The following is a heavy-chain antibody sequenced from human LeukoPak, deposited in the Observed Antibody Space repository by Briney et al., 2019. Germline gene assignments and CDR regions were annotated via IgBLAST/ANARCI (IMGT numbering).Heavy chain of an antibody. CDR2: INHSGST. V-gene: IGHV4-34*01. D-gene: IGHD3-10*01. Sequence: PGGSLRLSCAASGFTFSSYGMHWVRQAPGKGLEWIGEINHSGSTNYNSSLKSRVTISVDTSKNQFSLKLSSVTAADTAVYYCARRAMILWFVSKDAFDIWGQGTMVTVSS. CDR1: GFTFSSYG. CDR3: ARRAMILWFVSKDAFDI. J-gene: IGHJ3*02.